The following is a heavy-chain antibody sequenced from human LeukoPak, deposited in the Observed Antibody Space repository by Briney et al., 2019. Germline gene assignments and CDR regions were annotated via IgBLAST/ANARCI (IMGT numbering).Heavy chain of an antibody. V-gene: IGHV1-2*02. D-gene: IGHD5-12*01. Sequence: GASVKVSCKASGYTFTGYYMHWVRQAPGQGLEWMGWINPNSGGTNYAQKFQGRVTMTRDTSISTAYMELSRLRSEDTAVYYCATHSPEWRYSGYYNYYYIDVWGKGTTVTVSS. CDR3: ATHSPEWRYSGYYNYYYIDV. CDR1: GYTFTGYY. CDR2: INPNSGGT. J-gene: IGHJ6*03.